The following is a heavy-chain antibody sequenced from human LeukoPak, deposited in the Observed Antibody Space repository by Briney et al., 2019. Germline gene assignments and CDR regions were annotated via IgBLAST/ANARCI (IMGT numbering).Heavy chain of an antibody. CDR3: ARAPSMDYYGSGSSFDY. CDR2: INPNGGGT. V-gene: IGHV1-2*04. D-gene: IGHD3-10*01. J-gene: IGHJ4*02. CDR1: GYTFTGYY. Sequence: ASVKVSCKTSGYTFTGYYMHWVRQAPGQGLEWMGWINPNGGGTNYAQKFQGWVTMTRDTSISTAYMELSRLRSDDTAVYYCARAPSMDYYGSGSSFDYWGQGTLVTVSS.